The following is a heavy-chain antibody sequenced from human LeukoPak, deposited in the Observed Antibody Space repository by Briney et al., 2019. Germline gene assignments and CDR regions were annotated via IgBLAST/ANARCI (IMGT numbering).Heavy chain of an antibody. CDR3: ARVDCSSTSCYPVGYYYYYGMDV. CDR2: INHSGST. V-gene: IGHV4-61*01. D-gene: IGHD2-2*01. J-gene: IGHJ6*02. CDR1: GGSVSSGSYY. Sequence: PSETLSLTCTVSGGSVSSGSYYWSWIRQPPGKGLEWIGEINHSGSTNYNPSLKSRVTISVDTSKNQFSLKLSSVTAADTAVYYCARVDCSSTSCYPVGYYYYYGMDVWGQGTTVTVSS.